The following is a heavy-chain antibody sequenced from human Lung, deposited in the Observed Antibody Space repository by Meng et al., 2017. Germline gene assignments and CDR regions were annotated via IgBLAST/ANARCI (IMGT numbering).Heavy chain of an antibody. CDR2: INHCGST. J-gene: IGHJ4*02. Sequence: LKPGEPLCLTRIVFGGSYSSYYWTWIRQPPGKGLEWIGEINHCGSTNYNPSLASRTTISVDKSQNNISLKLSCVTAADSAVYYCARGPTTMAHDFDYWGQGTLVTVSS. CDR1: GGSYSSYY. CDR3: ARGPTTMAHDFDY. V-gene: IGHV4-34*01. D-gene: IGHD4-11*01.